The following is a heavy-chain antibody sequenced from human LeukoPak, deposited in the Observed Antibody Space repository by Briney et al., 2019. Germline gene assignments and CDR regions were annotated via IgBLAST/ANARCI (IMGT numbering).Heavy chain of an antibody. CDR2: IYYSGST. V-gene: IGHV4-39*01. J-gene: IGHJ4*02. D-gene: IGHD3-3*01. CDR1: GGSISSSSYY. CDR3: ARHGPSYYDFWSGQPDDY. Sequence: SETLSLTCTVSGGSISSSSYYWGWIRQPPGKGLEWIGNIYYSGSTYYNPSLKSRVTIYVDTSKNQFSLKLSSVTAADTAVYYGARHGPSYYDFWSGQPDDYWGQGTLVTVSS.